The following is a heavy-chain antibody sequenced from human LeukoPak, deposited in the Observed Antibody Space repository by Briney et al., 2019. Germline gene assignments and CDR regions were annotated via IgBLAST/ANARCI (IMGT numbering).Heavy chain of an antibody. CDR3: VRALYDGSGYYSHFDY. CDR1: GFTFSSYS. J-gene: IGHJ4*02. D-gene: IGHD3-22*01. Sequence: PGGSLRLSCAASGFTFSSYSMNWVRQAPGKGLEWVSSISSSSSYIYYADSVKGRFTISKDNAKNSLYLQMNSLRTEDTAVYYCVRALYDGSGYYSHFDYWGQGTLVTVSS. CDR2: ISSSSSYI. V-gene: IGHV3-21*01.